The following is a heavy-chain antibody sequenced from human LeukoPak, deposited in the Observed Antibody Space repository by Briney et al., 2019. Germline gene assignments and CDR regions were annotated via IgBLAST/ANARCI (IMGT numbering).Heavy chain of an antibody. D-gene: IGHD2-21*02. Sequence: ASVKVSCKASGANFNNYAINWVRQAPGQGLEWMGGITPMFRQPNYAQKFQGRVTITADRSTSTAYMELSSLRAEDTAVYYCATDPNCGGDCPYAEYFQHWGQGTLVTVSS. CDR2: ITPMFRQP. CDR1: GANFNNYA. V-gene: IGHV1-69*06. J-gene: IGHJ1*01. CDR3: ATDPNCGGDCPYAEYFQH.